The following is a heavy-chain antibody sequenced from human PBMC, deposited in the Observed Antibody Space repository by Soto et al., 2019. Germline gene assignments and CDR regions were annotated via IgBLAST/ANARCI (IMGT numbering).Heavy chain of an antibody. CDR3: TTVPFEDGYNRVDY. CDR1: GFTFSNAW. Sequence: EVQLVESGGGLVKPGGSLRLSCAASGFTFSNAWMNWVRQAPGKGLEWVGRIKSKTDGGTTDYAAPVKGRFTISRDDSKNTLYLQMNSLRTEDTAVYYCTTVPFEDGYNRVDYWGQGTLVTVSS. J-gene: IGHJ4*02. V-gene: IGHV3-15*07. CDR2: IKSKTDGGTT. D-gene: IGHD5-12*01.